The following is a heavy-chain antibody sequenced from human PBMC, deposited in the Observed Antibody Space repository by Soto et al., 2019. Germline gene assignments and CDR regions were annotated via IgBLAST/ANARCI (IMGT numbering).Heavy chain of an antibody. CDR1: KFTFASYV. V-gene: IGHV3-30*04. D-gene: IGHD3-22*01. Sequence: QVQLVESGGGVVQPERSQRLSCTASKFTFASYVMHWVRQAPGEGLEWVALLSFDGTNKYYADSVKGRFTISRDNSTNTMYLQMNSLRPEDTAVYYCARKMISMIVRGISAMDFWGQGTTVTVS. J-gene: IGHJ6*02. CDR3: ARKMISMIVRGISAMDF. CDR2: LSFDGTNK.